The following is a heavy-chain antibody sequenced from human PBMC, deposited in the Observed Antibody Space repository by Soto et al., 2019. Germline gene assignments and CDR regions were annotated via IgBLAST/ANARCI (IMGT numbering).Heavy chain of an antibody. CDR2: IKSKTDGGTT. CDR1: GFTFSNAW. D-gene: IGHD1-26*01. Sequence: GGSLRLSCAASGFTFSNAWMSWVRQAPGKGLEWVGRIKSKTDGGTTDYAAPVKGRFTISRDDSKNTLYLQMSSLKTEDTAVYYCTTAQWELTESDYWGQGTLVTVSS. CDR3: TTAQWELTESDY. V-gene: IGHV3-15*01. J-gene: IGHJ4*02.